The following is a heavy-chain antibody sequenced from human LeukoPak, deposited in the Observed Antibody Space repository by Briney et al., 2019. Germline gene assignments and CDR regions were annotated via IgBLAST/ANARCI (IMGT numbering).Heavy chain of an antibody. CDR2: IYYSGST. CDR3: ARGGGSFYHWFDP. D-gene: IGHD1-26*01. CDR1: GGSISSDY. Sequence: SETLSLTCTVSGGSISSDYWSWIRQPPGKGLEWIGHIYYSGSTNYNPSLKSRVTISVDTSKNQFSLKLNSVTAADTAVYYCARGGGSFYHWFDPWGQGTLVTVSS. V-gene: IGHV4-59*08. J-gene: IGHJ5*02.